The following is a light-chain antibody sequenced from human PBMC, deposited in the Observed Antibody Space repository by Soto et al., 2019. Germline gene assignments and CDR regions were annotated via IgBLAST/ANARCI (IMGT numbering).Light chain of an antibody. Sequence: DIVMTQSPDSLAVSLGERATINCRSSQSVLYSSNNKNYLTWYQHKPGQPPKLLIYWASTRESGVPDRFSGSGSGTDFPLTISSLQAEDVAVYYCQQYYTPPITFGQGTRLEIK. CDR1: QSVLYSSNNKNY. J-gene: IGKJ5*01. V-gene: IGKV4-1*01. CDR2: WAS. CDR3: QQYYTPPIT.